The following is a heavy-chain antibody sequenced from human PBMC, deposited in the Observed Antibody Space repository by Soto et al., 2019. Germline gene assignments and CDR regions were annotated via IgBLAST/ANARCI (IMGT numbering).Heavy chain of an antibody. Sequence: GGSLRQSRAASGFTSSPYWNFWFRQAPEKGLVWVSRTNSDGRDTSYADSVKGRFTISRDNAKNTLYLQMNSLRAEDTAVYYCSRDRGWSLIDYFSQGALVTVSA. CDR1: GFTSSPYW. J-gene: IGHJ4*02. D-gene: IGHD6-19*01. CDR3: SRDRGWSLIDY. CDR2: TNSDGRDT. V-gene: IGHV3-74*01.